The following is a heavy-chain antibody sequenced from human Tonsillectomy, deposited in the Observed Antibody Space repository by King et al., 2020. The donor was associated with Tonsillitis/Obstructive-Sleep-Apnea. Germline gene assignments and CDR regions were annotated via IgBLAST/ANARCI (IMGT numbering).Heavy chain of an antibody. CDR1: GGSISSYY. J-gene: IGHJ4*02. Sequence: QLQESGPGLVKPSETLSLTCTVSGGSISSYYWSWIRQPPGKGLEWIGYIYYSGSTNYNPSLKSRVTISVDTSKNQFSLKLSSVTAADTAVYYCARRPRVSSGYYFDYWGQGTLVTVSS. CDR3: ARRPRVSSGYYFDY. CDR2: IYYSGST. V-gene: IGHV4-59*08. D-gene: IGHD3-22*01.